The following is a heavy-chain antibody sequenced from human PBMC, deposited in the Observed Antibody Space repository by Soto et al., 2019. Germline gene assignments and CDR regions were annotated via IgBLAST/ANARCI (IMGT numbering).Heavy chain of an antibody. CDR3: AKDRRLDFWSGYNPQDYYYGMDV. CDR2: ISYDGSNK. D-gene: IGHD3-3*01. J-gene: IGHJ6*02. CDR1: GFTFSSYG. V-gene: IGHV3-30*18. Sequence: HPGGSLRLSCAASGFTFSSYGMHWVRQAPGKGLEWVAVISYDGSNKYYADSVKGRFTISRDNSKNTLYLQMNSLRAEDTAVYYCAKDRRLDFWSGYNPQDYYYGMDVWGQGTTVTVSS.